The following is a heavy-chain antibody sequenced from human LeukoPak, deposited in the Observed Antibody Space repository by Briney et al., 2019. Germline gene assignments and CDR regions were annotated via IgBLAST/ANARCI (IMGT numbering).Heavy chain of an antibody. D-gene: IGHD6-13*01. J-gene: IGHJ4*02. CDR3: VAAGISRYDFDY. V-gene: IGHV3-66*01. CDR2: IYSGGST. CDR1: AFSVSSNY. Sequence: SGGTLRLSCVASAFSVSSNYMSWVRQAPGKGLEWVSVIYSGGSTHYADSVKGRFTISRDSSENTLYLQLNSLSVEDTAVYYCVAAGISRYDFDYWGQGTQVTVSS.